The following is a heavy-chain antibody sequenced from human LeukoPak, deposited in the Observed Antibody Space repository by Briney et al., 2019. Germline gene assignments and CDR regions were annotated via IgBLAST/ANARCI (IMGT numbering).Heavy chain of an antibody. CDR1: GGSISHYY. CDR3: ARYGAQPWFPLFDY. CDR2: ISYTGTT. D-gene: IGHD5-18*01. Sequence: SETLSLTCTVSGGSISHYYWSWIRQPPGKGLEWIGYISYTGTTNYHPSLKSRVTMSVDTSNNQFSLKLISVTAADTAVYFCARYGAQPWFPLFDYWGLGSLVTVSS. V-gene: IGHV4-59*01. J-gene: IGHJ4*02.